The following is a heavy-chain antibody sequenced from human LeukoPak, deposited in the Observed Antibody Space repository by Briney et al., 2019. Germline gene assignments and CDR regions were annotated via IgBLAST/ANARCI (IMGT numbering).Heavy chain of an antibody. J-gene: IGHJ5*02. Sequence: ASVKASCKASGYTFTGHYMHWVRQAPGQGLEWMGWINPNSGGTNYAQKFQGWVTMTRDTSISTAYMELSRLRSDDTAVYYCARSREFGEEDWFDPWGQGTLVTVSS. CDR3: ARSREFGEEDWFDP. CDR2: INPNSGGT. CDR1: GYTFTGHY. D-gene: IGHD3-10*01. V-gene: IGHV1-2*04.